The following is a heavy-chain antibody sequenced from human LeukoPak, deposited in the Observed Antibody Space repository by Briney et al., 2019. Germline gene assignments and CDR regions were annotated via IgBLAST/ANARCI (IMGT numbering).Heavy chain of an antibody. Sequence: GGSLRPSCAASGFTFSSYDMSWVRQAPGKGLEWVSGISGSGGSTYYADSVKGRFTISRDNSKNTLYLQMNSLRAEDTAVYYCARHITMVRGVIKRPDWFFDLWGRGTLVTVSS. CDR1: GFTFSSYD. D-gene: IGHD3-10*01. V-gene: IGHV3-23*01. CDR2: ISGSGGST. CDR3: ARHITMVRGVIKRPDWFFDL. J-gene: IGHJ2*01.